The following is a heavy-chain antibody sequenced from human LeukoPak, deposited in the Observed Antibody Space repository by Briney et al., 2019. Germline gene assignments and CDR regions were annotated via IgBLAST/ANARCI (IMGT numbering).Heavy chain of an antibody. Sequence: PGGSLRLSSAASGFTFSSYAMSWVRQAPGKGLEWVSAISGSGGSTYYADSVKGRFTISRDNSKNTLYLQMNSLRAEDTAVYYCAKDKGHSAHYHDSSGYYPLPYFDYWGQGTLVTVSS. CDR2: ISGSGGST. V-gene: IGHV3-23*01. J-gene: IGHJ4*02. D-gene: IGHD3-22*01. CDR3: AKDKGHSAHYHDSSGYYPLPYFDY. CDR1: GFTFSSYA.